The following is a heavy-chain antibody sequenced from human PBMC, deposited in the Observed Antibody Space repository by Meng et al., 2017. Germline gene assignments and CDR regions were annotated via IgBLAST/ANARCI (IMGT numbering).Heavy chain of an antibody. J-gene: IGHJ4*02. CDR1: GFTFSDYY. D-gene: IGHD6-19*01. Sequence: ESLKISCAASGFTFSDYYMSWIRQPPGKGLEWIGSIYYSGSTYYNPSLKSRVTISVDTSKNQFSLKLSSVTAADTAVYYCAREEVAVAGTPRSWGQGTLVTSPQ. V-gene: IGHV4-38-2*02. CDR2: IYYSGST. CDR3: AREEVAVAGTPRS.